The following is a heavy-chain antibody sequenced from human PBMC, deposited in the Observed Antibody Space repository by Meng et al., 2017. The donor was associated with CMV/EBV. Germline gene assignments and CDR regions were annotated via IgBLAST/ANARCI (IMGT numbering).Heavy chain of an antibody. CDR2: IYWDDDK. CDR1: GCSLSTSGVG. Sequence: QITFKESGLTPVKPPQTITLNGTFSGCSLSTSGVGVGWIRQPQGKALEWLALIYWDDDKRYSPSLKSRLTITKDTSKNQVVLTMTNMDPVDTATYYCARGGLRGFDYWGQGTLVTVSS. V-gene: IGHV2-5*02. D-gene: IGHD4-17*01. CDR3: ARGGLRGFDY. J-gene: IGHJ4*02.